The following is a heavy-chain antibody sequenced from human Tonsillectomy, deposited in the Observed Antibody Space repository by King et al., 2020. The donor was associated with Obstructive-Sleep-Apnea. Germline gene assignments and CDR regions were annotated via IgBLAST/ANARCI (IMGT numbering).Heavy chain of an antibody. V-gene: IGHV3-21*01. D-gene: IGHD4-23*01. Sequence: VQLVESGGGLVKPGGSLRLSCAASGFTFSNYNVHWVRQAPGRGLEWVSSITSTSSYKHYADSLKGRFTISRDNDKNTLYLQMNSLRAEDTAIYFCARETVANYYFDYWGQGVLVTVSS. CDR1: GFTFSNYN. CDR2: ITSTSSYK. CDR3: ARETVANYYFDY. J-gene: IGHJ4*02.